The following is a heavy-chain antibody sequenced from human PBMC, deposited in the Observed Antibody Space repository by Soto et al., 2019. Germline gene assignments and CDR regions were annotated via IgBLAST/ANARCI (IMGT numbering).Heavy chain of an antibody. J-gene: IGHJ6*02. CDR3: ARVSGSYYYGMDD. CDR2: SYHSGST. CDR1: GAAISSSNW. Sequence: QVQLQKSGPGLVKPSGTLSLTCAVSGAAISSSNWCSWVRQPPGKGLEGIGASYHSGSTKYKPSLKSRVTISVDPSKYQFSLKLSSVTAADTAVYYCARVSGSYYYGMDDWGQGTTVTVSS. V-gene: IGHV4-4*02.